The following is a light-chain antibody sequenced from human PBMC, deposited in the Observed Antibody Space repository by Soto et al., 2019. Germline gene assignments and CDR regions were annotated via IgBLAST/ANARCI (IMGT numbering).Light chain of an antibody. J-gene: IGKJ5*01. CDR1: QDISNY. CDR2: DAS. CDR3: QQYDNLLSIT. Sequence: DIQMTQSPSSLSASVGDRVTITCQASQDISNYLNWYQQKPGKAPKLLIYDASNLETGVPSRFSGSGSGTYFTFTISSLQPEDIATYYCQQYDNLLSITFGQGTRLEIK. V-gene: IGKV1-33*01.